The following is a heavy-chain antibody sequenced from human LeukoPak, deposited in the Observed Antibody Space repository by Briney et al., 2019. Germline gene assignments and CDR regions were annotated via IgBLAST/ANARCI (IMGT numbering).Heavy chain of an antibody. D-gene: IGHD3-10*01. V-gene: IGHV1-18*01. J-gene: IGHJ4*02. CDR3: AREPRRFGD. Sequence: ASVKVSCKASGYTFTSYGISWVRQAPGQGLEWMGWISAYNGNTNYAQKFQGRVTMTSDTSINTAYMELTSLRSEDTAVYYCAREPRRFGDWGQGTLVTVSS. CDR1: GYTFTSYG. CDR2: ISAYNGNT.